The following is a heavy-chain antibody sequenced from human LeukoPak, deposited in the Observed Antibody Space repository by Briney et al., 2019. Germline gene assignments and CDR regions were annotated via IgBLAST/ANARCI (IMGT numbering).Heavy chain of an antibody. CDR1: GGSFSGYY. CDR3: ARISGSYLTLFDY. Sequence: SETLSLTCAVYGGSFSGYYWSWIRQPPGKGLEWIGEINHSGSTNYNPSLKSRVTIPVDTSKNQFSLKLSSVTAADTAVYYCARISGSYLTLFDYWGQGTLVTVSS. V-gene: IGHV4-34*01. CDR2: INHSGST. D-gene: IGHD1-26*01. J-gene: IGHJ4*02.